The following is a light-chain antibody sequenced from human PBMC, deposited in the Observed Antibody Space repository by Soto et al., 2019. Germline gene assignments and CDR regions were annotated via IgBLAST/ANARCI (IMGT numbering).Light chain of an antibody. V-gene: IGLV1-44*01. CDR1: RSSAGSNT. J-gene: IGLJ1*01. CDR3: AAWDASLGGFYV. CDR2: SNN. Sequence: SVLTQPPSASGTPGQRVTISCSGSRSSAGSNTVNWYQHLPGTAPKLLIYSNNHRPSGVPDRFSASKAGASASLAISGLQSEDEGDYYCAAWDASLGGFYVFGSGTKVTVL.